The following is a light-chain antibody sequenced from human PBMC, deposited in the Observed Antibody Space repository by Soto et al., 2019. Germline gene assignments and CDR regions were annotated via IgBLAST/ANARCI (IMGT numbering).Light chain of an antibody. J-gene: IGLJ1*01. CDR1: SSDVGGYNY. Sequence: QSVLTQPASVSGSPGQSITISCTGTSSDVGGYNYVSWYQHHPGKAPKLMIYDVSNRPSGVSNRFSGSKSGNTASLTISGLQPEDEADYSCGSYTPRNTRQIVFGTGTKLTV. V-gene: IGLV2-14*03. CDR2: DVS. CDR3: GSYTPRNTRQIV.